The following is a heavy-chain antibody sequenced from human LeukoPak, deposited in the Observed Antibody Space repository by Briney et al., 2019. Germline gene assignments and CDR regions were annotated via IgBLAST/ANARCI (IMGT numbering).Heavy chain of an antibody. V-gene: IGHV3-23*01. CDR1: GFTFSSYA. D-gene: IGHD3-10*01. Sequence: GGSLRLSCAASGFTFSSYAMSWVRQAPGKGLEWVSAISGSGGSTYYADFVKGRFTISRDNSKNTLYLQMNSLRAEDTAVYYCAKTARHYGSGSFAGMDVWGQGTTVTVSS. J-gene: IGHJ6*02. CDR3: AKTARHYGSGSFAGMDV. CDR2: ISGSGGST.